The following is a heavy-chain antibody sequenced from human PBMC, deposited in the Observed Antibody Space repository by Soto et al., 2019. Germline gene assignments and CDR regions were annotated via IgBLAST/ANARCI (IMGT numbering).Heavy chain of an antibody. CDR3: ARWISGSYSDWFDP. V-gene: IGHV1-18*04. Sequence: QVQLVQSEAEVKESGASVKVSCKASGNIFTMCGVTWVRQAPGQGLEWMGWISAHNGKTNYAQNLQGRVTMTTDTSTSTAYMELRSLRSDDTAIYFCARWISGSYSDWFDPWGQGTLVTVSS. D-gene: IGHD1-26*01. CDR2: ISAHNGKT. CDR1: GNIFTMCG. J-gene: IGHJ5*02.